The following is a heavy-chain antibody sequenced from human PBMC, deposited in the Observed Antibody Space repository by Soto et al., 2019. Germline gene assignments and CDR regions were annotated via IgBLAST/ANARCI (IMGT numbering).Heavy chain of an antibody. CDR1: GFTFSSYA. V-gene: IGHV3-23*01. CDR3: AKSWRFGELHLYYFDY. D-gene: IGHD3-10*01. J-gene: IGHJ4*02. Sequence: GGSLRLSCAASGFTFSSYAMSWVRQAPGKGLEWVSAISGSGGSTYYADSVKGRFTISRDNSKNTLYLQMNSLRAEDTAVYYCAKSWRFGELHLYYFDYWGQGTLVTVSS. CDR2: ISGSGGST.